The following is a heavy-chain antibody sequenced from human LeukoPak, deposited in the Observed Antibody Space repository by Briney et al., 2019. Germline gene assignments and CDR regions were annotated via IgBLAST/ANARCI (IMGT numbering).Heavy chain of an antibody. V-gene: IGHV4-59*08. CDR3: ARLTGYSSSWYYYYYGMDV. Sequence: SETLSLTCTVSGGSISSYYWSWIRQPPGKGLEWIGYIYYSGSTNYNPSLKSRVTISVDTSKNQFSLKLSSGTAADTAVYYCARLTGYSSSWYYYYYGMDVWGQGTTVTVSS. CDR2: IYYSGST. CDR1: GGSISSYY. D-gene: IGHD6-13*01. J-gene: IGHJ6*02.